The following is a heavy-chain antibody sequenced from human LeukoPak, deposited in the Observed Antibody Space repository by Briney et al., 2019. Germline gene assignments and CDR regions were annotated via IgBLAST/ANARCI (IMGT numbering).Heavy chain of an antibody. V-gene: IGHV5-51*01. CDR3: ARSDCLTTTCLHPSKYFDP. D-gene: IGHD2-2*01. J-gene: IGHJ5*02. CDR1: GYSFTNYW. Sequence: GESLKISCKASGYSFTNYWIGWVRQMSGKGLEWMGIIYPGDSDTRYNPSFRGQVTISADKSINTAYLQWSSLKASDTAIYFCARSDCLTTTCLHPSKYFDPWGQGTLVTVSS. CDR2: IYPGDSDT.